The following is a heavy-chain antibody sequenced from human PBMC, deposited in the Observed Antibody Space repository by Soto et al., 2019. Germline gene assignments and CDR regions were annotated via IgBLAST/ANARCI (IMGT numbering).Heavy chain of an antibody. J-gene: IGHJ6*02. D-gene: IGHD6-13*01. CDR2: IWNDGNGY. V-gene: IGHV3-33*01. Sequence: QVQLAESGGGVVQPGRSLRLSCAASGFKFNNYGMHWVRQAPGKGLEWVAVIWNDGNGYYYANSVKGRFTISRDNSKNTLYLQRSSLRPENTAVYYCARRQISPPTRGAASARGGMDVWGQGTTVIVSS. CDR1: GFKFNNYG. CDR3: ARRQISPPTRGAASARGGMDV.